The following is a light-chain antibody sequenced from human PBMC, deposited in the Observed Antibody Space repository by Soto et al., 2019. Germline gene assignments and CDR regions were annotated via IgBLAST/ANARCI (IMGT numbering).Light chain of an antibody. CDR3: HQYNKWPLT. CDR1: QSLNGN. CDR2: GAS. J-gene: IGKJ4*01. Sequence: EIVMTQSPATLSVSPGERATLSCRASQSLNGNLAWYPQKPGQGPRLLIYGASTRATGIPARFSGSGSVTEFTLTISGLQSEDFAVYHCHQYNKWPLTFGGGTKVEIK. V-gene: IGKV3-15*01.